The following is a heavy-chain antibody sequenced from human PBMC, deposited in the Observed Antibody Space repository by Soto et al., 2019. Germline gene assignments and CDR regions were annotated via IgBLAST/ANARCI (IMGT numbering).Heavy chain of an antibody. D-gene: IGHD3-22*01. Sequence: GGSLRLSCTASGFKFSDYAITWVRQAPGEGLEWVSVISGSGGVTYFADSVKGRFTVSRDNSKNTVFLQLNNVRAEDSAMYFCAKVLSYYYGWFDTLGLGTLVTVSS. V-gene: IGHV3-23*01. CDR2: ISGSGGVT. CDR3: AKVLSYYYGWFDT. J-gene: IGHJ5*02. CDR1: GFKFSDYA.